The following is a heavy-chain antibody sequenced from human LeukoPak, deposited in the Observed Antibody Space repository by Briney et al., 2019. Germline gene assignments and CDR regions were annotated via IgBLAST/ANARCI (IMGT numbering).Heavy chain of an antibody. D-gene: IGHD1-7*01. V-gene: IGHV3-20*04. CDR1: GFTFDDYG. CDR3: ARGGYNWNYEDY. J-gene: IGHJ4*02. CDR2: INWNGGRT. Sequence: GGSLRLSCAASGFTFDDYGMSWVGHAPGKGREWGSGINWNGGRTGYADSVKRRFTISRDNAKNSLYLQMNSLRAEDTALYYCARGGYNWNYEDYWGQGTLVTVSS.